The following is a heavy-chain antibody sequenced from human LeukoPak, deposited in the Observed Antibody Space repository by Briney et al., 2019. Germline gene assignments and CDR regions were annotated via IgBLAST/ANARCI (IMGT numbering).Heavy chain of an antibody. CDR3: AGDYPLYFYYTDV. CDR2: IHGGDSSGVTT. J-gene: IGHJ6*03. Sequence: GGSLRLSCAASGFTLYHYGMSWVRQAPGKRLEWVSSIHGGDSSGVTTSYADSVKGRFTISRDNSKNTLYLQINSLRVEDTAVYYCAGDYPLYFYYTDVWGKGTTVTVSS. CDR1: GFTLYHYG. V-gene: IGHV3-23*01. D-gene: IGHD4-11*01.